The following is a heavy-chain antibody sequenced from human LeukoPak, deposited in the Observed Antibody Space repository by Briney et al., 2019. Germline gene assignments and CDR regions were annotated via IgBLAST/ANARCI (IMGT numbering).Heavy chain of an antibody. Sequence: QPGGSLRLSCAASGFTFSSYAMHWVRQAPGKGLEWVAVISYDGSNKYYADSVKGRFTISRDNSKNTLYLQMNSLRAEDTAVYYCAREGRIAAAGTPYNWFDPWGQGTLVTVSS. CDR1: GFTFSSYA. CDR2: ISYDGSNK. J-gene: IGHJ5*02. V-gene: IGHV3-30*04. CDR3: AREGRIAAAGTPYNWFDP. D-gene: IGHD6-13*01.